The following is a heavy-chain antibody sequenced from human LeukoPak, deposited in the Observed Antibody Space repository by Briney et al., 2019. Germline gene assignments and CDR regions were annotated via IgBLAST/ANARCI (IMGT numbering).Heavy chain of an antibody. J-gene: IGHJ5*02. V-gene: IGHV1-24*01. CDR1: GYTLTELS. Sequence: ASVKVSCKVSGYTLTELSMHWVRQAPGKGLEWMGGFDPEDGETIYAQKFQGRVTMTEDTSTDTAYMELSSLRSEDTAVYYCATDKTGYYYDSSGYYYLNWFDPWGQGTLVTVSS. CDR3: ATDKTGYYYDSSGYYYLNWFDP. CDR2: FDPEDGET. D-gene: IGHD3-22*01.